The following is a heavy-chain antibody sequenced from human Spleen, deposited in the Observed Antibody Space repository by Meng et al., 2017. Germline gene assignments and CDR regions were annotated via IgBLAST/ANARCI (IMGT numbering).Heavy chain of an antibody. CDR3: ARWAVLRCFYGMDV. D-gene: IGHD3-16*01. CDR2: ISAGGTKT. Sequence: GESLKISRAASGFTFSNYEMTWVRQAPGERLEWVAYISAGGTKTNYADSVKGRFTISRDTAENSLSLKMNRLRVEDTAIYFCARWAVLRCFYGMDVWGQGTTVTVSS. CDR1: GFTFSNYE. V-gene: IGHV3-48*03. J-gene: IGHJ6*02.